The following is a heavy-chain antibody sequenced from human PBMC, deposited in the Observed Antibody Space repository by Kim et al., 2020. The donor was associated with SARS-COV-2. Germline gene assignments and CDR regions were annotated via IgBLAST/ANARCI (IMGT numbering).Heavy chain of an antibody. CDR2: INTNTGNP. CDR3: ARENYYDSSGYPSSYYFDY. CDR1: GYTFTSYA. D-gene: IGHD3-22*01. J-gene: IGHJ4*02. V-gene: IGHV7-4-1*02. Sequence: ASVKVSCKASGYTFTSYAMNWVRQAPGQGLEWMGWINTNTGNPTYAQGFTGRFVFSLDTSVSTAYLQISSLKAEDTAVYYCARENYYDSSGYPSSYYFDYWGQGTLVTVSS.